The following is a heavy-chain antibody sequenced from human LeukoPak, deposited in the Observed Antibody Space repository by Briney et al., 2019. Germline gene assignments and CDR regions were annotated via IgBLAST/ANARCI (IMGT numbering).Heavy chain of an antibody. Sequence: SETLSLTCTVSGGSISSYYWSWIRQPPGKGLEWIGYIYYSGSTNYNPSLKSRVTISVDTSKNQFSLKLSSVTAADTAVYYSARLPHPYYDILTGYHQFDPWGQGTLVTVSS. J-gene: IGHJ5*02. V-gene: IGHV4-59*08. CDR2: IYYSGST. D-gene: IGHD3-9*01. CDR1: GGSISSYY. CDR3: ARLPHPYYDILTGYHQFDP.